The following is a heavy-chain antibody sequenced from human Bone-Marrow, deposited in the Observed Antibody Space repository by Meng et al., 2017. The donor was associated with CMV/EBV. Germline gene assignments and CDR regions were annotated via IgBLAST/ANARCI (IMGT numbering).Heavy chain of an antibody. CDR3: AKDRVEYYYGSGGYYPLN. V-gene: IGHV3-30*02. CDR1: GFTFSSYG. D-gene: IGHD3-10*01. Sequence: GESLKISCAASGFTFSSYGMHWVRQAPGKGLEWVAFIRYDGSNKYNADSVKGRFTISRDNSKNTLYLQMNSLRAEDTAVYYCAKDRVEYYYGSGGYYPLNWGQGTLVTVSS. J-gene: IGHJ4*02. CDR2: IRYDGSNK.